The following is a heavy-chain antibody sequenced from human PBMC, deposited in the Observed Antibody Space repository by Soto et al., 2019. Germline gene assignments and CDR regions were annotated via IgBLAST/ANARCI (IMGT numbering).Heavy chain of an antibody. Sequence: GGSLRLSCAASGFTFSSYAMSWVRQAPGKGLEWASAISGSGGSTYYADSVKGRFTISRDNSKNTLYLQMNSLRAEDTAVYYCAKDRVLRFLEWLFYYWGQGTLVTVSS. CDR3: AKDRVLRFLEWLFYY. J-gene: IGHJ4*02. V-gene: IGHV3-23*01. CDR1: GFTFSSYA. D-gene: IGHD3-3*01. CDR2: ISGSGGST.